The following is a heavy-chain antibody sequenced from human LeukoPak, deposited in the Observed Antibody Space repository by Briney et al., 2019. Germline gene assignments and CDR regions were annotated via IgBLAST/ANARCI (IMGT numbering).Heavy chain of an antibody. CDR2: IYTSGSS. V-gene: IGHV4-61*02. CDR1: GGSISSGNYY. Sequence: SETLSLTCTVSGGSISSGNYYWRWIRQPAGKGLEWIGRIYTSGSSNYNPSLKSRVSISVDTSKNQFSLKVSSVTAADTAVYYCAREDRYCSGGSCYSWGQGTLVTVSS. J-gene: IGHJ4*02. CDR3: AREDRYCSGGSCYS. D-gene: IGHD2-15*01.